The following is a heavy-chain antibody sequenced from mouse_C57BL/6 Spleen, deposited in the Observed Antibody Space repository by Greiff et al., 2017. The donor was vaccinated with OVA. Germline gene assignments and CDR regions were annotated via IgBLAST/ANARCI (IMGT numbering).Heavy chain of an antibody. V-gene: IGHV1-55*01. CDR3: ARTGPAWFAY. CDR2: IYPGSGST. Sequence: VQLQQPGAELVKPGASVKMSCKASGYTFTSYWLTWVKQRPGQGLEWIGDIYPGSGSTNYNEKFKSKATLTVATSSSTAYMQLSSLTSEDSAVYYCARTGPAWFAYWGQGTLVTVSA. J-gene: IGHJ3*01. CDR1: GYTFTSYW. D-gene: IGHD4-1*01.